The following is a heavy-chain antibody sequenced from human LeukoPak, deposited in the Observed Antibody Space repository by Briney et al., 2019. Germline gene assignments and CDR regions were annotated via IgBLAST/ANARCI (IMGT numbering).Heavy chain of an antibody. CDR2: ISGSGGRT. D-gene: IGHD1-14*01. V-gene: IGHV3-23*01. CDR1: GLTLSLYA. CDR3: FLKVRTGY. Sequence: GGSLRLSCSASGLTLSLYAMGWVRQAPGKGLQWVAGISGSGGRTYYADSVKGRFTISRDNSKNTLYLQMNSLRAEDTAVYYCFLKVRTGYWGRGTLATVSS. J-gene: IGHJ4*02.